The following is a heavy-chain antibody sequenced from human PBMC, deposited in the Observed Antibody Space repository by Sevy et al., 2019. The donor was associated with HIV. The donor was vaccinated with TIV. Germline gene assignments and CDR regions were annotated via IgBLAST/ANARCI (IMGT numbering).Heavy chain of an antibody. V-gene: IGHV3-15*01. Sequence: GGSLRLSCAASGFTFSNAWMSWVRQAPGKGLEWVGRIKSKTDGGTTDYAAPVKGRFTISRDDSKNTLYLQMNSLKTEDTAVYYCTTLEWEADAFDIWGQGTMVTVSS. CDR2: IKSKTDGGTT. CDR3: TTLEWEADAFDI. D-gene: IGHD1-26*01. CDR1: GFTFSNAW. J-gene: IGHJ3*02.